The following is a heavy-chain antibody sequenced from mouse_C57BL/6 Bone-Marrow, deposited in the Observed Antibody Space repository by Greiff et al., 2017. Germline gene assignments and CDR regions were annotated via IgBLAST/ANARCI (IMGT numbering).Heavy chain of an antibody. CDR1: GYSITSGYD. Sequence: VQLKESGPGMVKPSQSLSLTCTVTGYSITSGYDWHWIRHFPGNKLEWMGYISYSGSTNYNPSLKSRISITHDTSKNHFFLKLNSVTTEDTATYCCARGRKAWFAYWGQGTLVTVSA. CDR2: ISYSGST. V-gene: IGHV3-1*01. CDR3: ARGRKAWFAY. J-gene: IGHJ3*01.